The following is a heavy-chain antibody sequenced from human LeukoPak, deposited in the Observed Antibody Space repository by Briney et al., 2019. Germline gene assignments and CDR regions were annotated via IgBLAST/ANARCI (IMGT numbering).Heavy chain of an antibody. Sequence: GGSLRLSCAASGFTFSSYSMNWVRQAPGKGLEWVSYISSSSTIYYTDSVKGRFTISRDNAKNSLYLQMNSLRAEHTAVYYCARFSTHAFDIWGQGTMVTVSS. V-gene: IGHV3-48*04. D-gene: IGHD3-3*01. CDR1: GFTFSSYS. J-gene: IGHJ3*02. CDR3: ARFSTHAFDI. CDR2: ISSSSTI.